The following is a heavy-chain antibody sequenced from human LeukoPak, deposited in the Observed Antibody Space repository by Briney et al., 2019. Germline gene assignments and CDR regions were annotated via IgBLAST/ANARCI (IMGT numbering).Heavy chain of an antibody. V-gene: IGHV1-2*02. Sequence: ASVKVSCKASGYTFTGYYMHWVRQAPGQGLEWMGWINPNSGGTNYAQKFQGRVTMTRDTSISTAYMELRSLRSDDTAVYYCARDLSETDAFDIWGQGTMVTVSS. CDR2: INPNSGGT. D-gene: IGHD2/OR15-2a*01. J-gene: IGHJ3*02. CDR3: ARDLSETDAFDI. CDR1: GYTFTGYY.